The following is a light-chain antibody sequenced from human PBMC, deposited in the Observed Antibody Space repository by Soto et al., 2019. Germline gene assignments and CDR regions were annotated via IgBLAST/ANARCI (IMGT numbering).Light chain of an antibody. CDR3: ETWDSNPRV. Sequence: QSVLTQSSSASASLGSSVKLTCTLSSGHSSYIIAWHQQKPGKAPRYLMKLEGSGSYNKGSGVPDRFSGSSSGADRYLTISNLQFEDEADYYCETWDSNPRVFGGGTKLTVL. CDR2: LEGSGSY. V-gene: IGLV4-60*02. CDR1: SGHSSYI. J-gene: IGLJ2*01.